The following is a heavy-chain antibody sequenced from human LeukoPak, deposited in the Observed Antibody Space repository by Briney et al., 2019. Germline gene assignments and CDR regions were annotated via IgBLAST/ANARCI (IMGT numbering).Heavy chain of an antibody. CDR2: INWNGGST. Sequence: GGSLRLSCAASGFTFDDYGMSWVRQAPGKGLEWVSDINWNGGSTGYADSVKGRFLISRANAKNTLYLQMNSLRAEDTAVYYCGRGFVLVPAAIPDYWGQGTLVTVSS. V-gene: IGHV3-20*04. D-gene: IGHD2-2*01. J-gene: IGHJ4*02. CDR3: GRGFVLVPAAIPDY. CDR1: GFTFDDYG.